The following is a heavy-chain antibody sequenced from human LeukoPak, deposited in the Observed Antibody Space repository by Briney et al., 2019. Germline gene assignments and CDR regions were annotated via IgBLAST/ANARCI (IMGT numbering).Heavy chain of an antibody. Sequence: PGRSLRLSCAASGFVFDDYAMHWVRQAPGKGLEWVSGISWNSGNIVYADSVKGRFTISRDNSKNTLYLQMNSLRAEDTAVYYCARERRDYSKAPLFDYWGQGTLVTVSS. V-gene: IGHV3-9*01. CDR1: GFVFDDYA. CDR3: ARERRDYSKAPLFDY. J-gene: IGHJ4*02. CDR2: ISWNSGNI. D-gene: IGHD4-11*01.